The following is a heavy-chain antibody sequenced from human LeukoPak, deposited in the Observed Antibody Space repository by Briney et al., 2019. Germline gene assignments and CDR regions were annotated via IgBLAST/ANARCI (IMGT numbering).Heavy chain of an antibody. Sequence: ASVKVSCKASGYTFTSYDINWVRQATGQGLEWMGWMNPNSGNTGYAQKFQGRVTITADKSTSTAYMELSSLRSEDTAVYYCASGRGYSYGYGVGIDYWGQGTLVTVSS. V-gene: IGHV1-8*01. CDR3: ASGRGYSYGYGVGIDY. J-gene: IGHJ4*02. CDR1: GYTFTSYD. CDR2: MNPNSGNT. D-gene: IGHD5-18*01.